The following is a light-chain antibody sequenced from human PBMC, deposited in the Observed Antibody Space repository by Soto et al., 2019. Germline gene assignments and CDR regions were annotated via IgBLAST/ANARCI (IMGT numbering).Light chain of an antibody. CDR3: QQYGSSRT. Sequence: EIVLTQSPGTLSLSPGERATLSCRASQSVSSSYLAGYQQKPGQAPRLLIYGASSRATGIPDRFSGSGSGTDFTLTISRLETEDFAVDYCQQYGSSRTFGQGTKVEIK. V-gene: IGKV3-20*01. J-gene: IGKJ1*01. CDR2: GAS. CDR1: QSVSSSY.